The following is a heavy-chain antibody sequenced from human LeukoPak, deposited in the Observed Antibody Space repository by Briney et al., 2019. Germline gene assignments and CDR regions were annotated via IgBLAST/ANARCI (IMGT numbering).Heavy chain of an antibody. J-gene: IGHJ4*02. CDR3: ARGLDCGGDCSDY. Sequence: SVKVSCKASGGTFSSYAISWVRQAPGQGLEWMGGIIPIFGTANYAQKFQGRVTITADESTSTAYMELSSLRSEDTAVYYCARGLDCGGDCSDYWGQGTLVTVSS. D-gene: IGHD2-21*01. V-gene: IGHV1-69*13. CDR1: GGTFSSYA. CDR2: IIPIFGTA.